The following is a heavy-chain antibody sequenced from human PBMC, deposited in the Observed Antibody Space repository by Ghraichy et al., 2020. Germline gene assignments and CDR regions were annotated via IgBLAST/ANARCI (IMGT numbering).Heavy chain of an antibody. CDR2: VYYSGNT. CDR1: GGSVSSGSYY. J-gene: IGHJ4*02. V-gene: IGHV4-61*01. Sequence: SETPSLTCTVSGGSVSSGSYYWSWVRQPPGEGLEWIGCVYYSGNTVYNPSLKSRVTISADTSKNQFSLKLSSVTAADTAVYYCARTSLLYSSAYWGQGTLVTVSS. D-gene: IGHD2-15*01. CDR3: ARTSLLYSSAY.